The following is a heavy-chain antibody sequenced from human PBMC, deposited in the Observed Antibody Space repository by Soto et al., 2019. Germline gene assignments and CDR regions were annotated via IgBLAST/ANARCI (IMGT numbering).Heavy chain of an antibody. CDR1: GFTFSSYA. J-gene: IGHJ3*02. CDR3: AKELEIIGKGAFDM. CDR2: ISGGGGDST. V-gene: IGHV3-23*01. Sequence: EVHLLESGGGLVQPGGSLTLSCAASGFTFSSYAMSWVRQAPGKGLEWVSAISGGGGDSTYYADSVKGRLIISKYNSKNTLYLQMSSLRAEDTDVYYCAKELEIIGKGAFDMWGQGTMVTVSS.